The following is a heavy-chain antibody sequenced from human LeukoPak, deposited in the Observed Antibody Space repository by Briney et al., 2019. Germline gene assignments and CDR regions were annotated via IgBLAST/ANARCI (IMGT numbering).Heavy chain of an antibody. V-gene: IGHV3-21*01. CDR3: ARDRVTRPSDAFDI. Sequence: PGGSLRLSCAAAGFTFSSYSMSWVRQAPGKGLEWVSSISSGSSYIYYADSVKGRFTISRDNAKNSLYLQMNSLRAEDTAVYYCARDRVTRPSDAFDIWGQGTMVTVSS. CDR2: ISSGSSYI. D-gene: IGHD4-11*01. CDR1: GFTFSSYS. J-gene: IGHJ3*02.